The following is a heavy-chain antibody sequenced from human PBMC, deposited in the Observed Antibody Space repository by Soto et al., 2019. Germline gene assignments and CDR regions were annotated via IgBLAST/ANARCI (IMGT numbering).Heavy chain of an antibody. Sequence: QAQLVQSGAEAKKPGASVKVSCEASGYTFTAYYIHWVRQAPGQGLEWLGCVNPNTGDTKYAPKFQGTVTMTRDTSISTAYMELKRLRSDDPAVYYCARQLAYCAGDCYTEPIDYWGQGTLVTVSS. D-gene: IGHD2-21*02. CDR1: GYTFTAYY. CDR2: VNPNTGDT. V-gene: IGHV1-2*02. CDR3: ARQLAYCAGDCYTEPIDY. J-gene: IGHJ4*02.